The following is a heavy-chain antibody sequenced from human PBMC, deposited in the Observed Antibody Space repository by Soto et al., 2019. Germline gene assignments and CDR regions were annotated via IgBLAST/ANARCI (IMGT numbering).Heavy chain of an antibody. D-gene: IGHD6-13*01. Sequence: SVKVSCKASGGTFSSYAISWVRQAPGQGLERMGGIIPIFGTANYAQKFQGGVTITADESTSTAYMELSSLRSEDTAVYYCARGQRVRTSSSWYGYYYYYGMDVWGQGTTVTVSS. CDR1: GGTFSSYA. V-gene: IGHV1-69*13. CDR2: IIPIFGTA. CDR3: ARGQRVRTSSSWYGYYYYYGMDV. J-gene: IGHJ6*02.